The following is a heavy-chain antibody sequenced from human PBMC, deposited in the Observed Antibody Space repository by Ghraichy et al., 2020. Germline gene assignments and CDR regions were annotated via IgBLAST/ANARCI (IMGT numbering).Heavy chain of an antibody. D-gene: IGHD3-22*01. Sequence: GGSLRLSCEASGFTVSSNFMGWVRQAPGRGLEWVSVIHPDSKTDYSDSVRGRFTISRHDFQNLVYLQMTSLRPEDSAIYYCVRDRAAVSGGAGPYYYFFTDVWGKGTTVTVSS. J-gene: IGHJ6*04. CDR3: VRDRAAVSGGAGPYYYFFTDV. CDR1: GFTVSSNF. CDR2: IHPDSKT. V-gene: IGHV3-53*04.